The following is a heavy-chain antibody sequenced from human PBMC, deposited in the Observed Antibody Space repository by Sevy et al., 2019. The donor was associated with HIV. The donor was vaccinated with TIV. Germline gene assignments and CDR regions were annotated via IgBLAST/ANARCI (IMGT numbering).Heavy chain of an antibody. Sequence: SETLSLTCAVYGGSFSGDYWSWIHQPPGKGLEWIGEINHSGSTNYNPSLKSRVTISVDTSKNQFSLKLSSVTAADTAVYYCVSALSVGGFDYWGQGTLVTVSS. CDR3: VSALSVGGFDY. CDR1: GGSFSGDY. D-gene: IGHD3-10*01. J-gene: IGHJ4*02. V-gene: IGHV4-34*01. CDR2: INHSGST.